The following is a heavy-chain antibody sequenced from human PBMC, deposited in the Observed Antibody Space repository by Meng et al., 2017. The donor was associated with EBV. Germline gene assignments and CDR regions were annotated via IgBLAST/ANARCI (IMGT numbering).Heavy chain of an antibody. V-gene: IGHV4-39*01. Sequence: QLQLQESGPGLVQPSEXPSRTCTVSGGSVSSSSYYWGRIRQPPGKGLEWSGRIYYSGSTYYNPSLKSRVTISVDTSKNQFSLKLSSVSAADTAVYYCARLFSVGVTYYFDYWGPGTQVTVSS. CDR1: GGSVSSSSYY. CDR3: ARLFSVGVTYYFDY. D-gene: IGHD1-26*01. J-gene: IGHJ4*02. CDR2: IYYSGST.